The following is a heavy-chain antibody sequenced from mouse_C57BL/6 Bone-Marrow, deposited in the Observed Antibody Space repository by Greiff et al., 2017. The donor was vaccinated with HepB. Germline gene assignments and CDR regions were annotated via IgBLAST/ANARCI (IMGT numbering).Heavy chain of an antibody. CDR3: ARSLRRWYFDV. CDR1: GYTFTSYW. J-gene: IGHJ1*03. Sequence: QVHVKQPGTELVKPGASVKLSCKASGYTFTSYWMHWVKQRPGQGLEWIGNINPSNGGTNYNEKFKSKATLTVDKSSSTAYMQLSSLTSEDSAVYYCARSLRRWYFDVWGTGTTVTVSS. V-gene: IGHV1-53*01. D-gene: IGHD1-2*01. CDR2: INPSNGGT.